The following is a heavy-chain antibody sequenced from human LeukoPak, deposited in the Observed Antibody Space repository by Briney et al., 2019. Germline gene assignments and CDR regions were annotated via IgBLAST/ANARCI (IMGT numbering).Heavy chain of an antibody. J-gene: IGHJ4*02. CDR2: IYSDGSA. CDR3: ARGSSDWYSYLDY. D-gene: IGHD6-19*01. Sequence: GGSLRLSCAASGFNVSSNYMNWVRQVPGKGLEWVSVIYSDGSAYYADSVKGRFIISRDNSKNTLFLQMNSLRAEDTAVYYCARGSSDWYSYLDYWGQGTLVTVSS. V-gene: IGHV3-66*01. CDR1: GFNVSSNY.